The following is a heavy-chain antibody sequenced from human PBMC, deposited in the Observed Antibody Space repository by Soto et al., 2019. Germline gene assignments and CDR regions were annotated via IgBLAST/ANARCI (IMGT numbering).Heavy chain of an antibody. CDR1: GYTFTSHD. CDR3: ARWDYGVYARFAY. D-gene: IGHD4-17*01. Sequence: QVQLVQSGAEVKKSGASVKVSCKASGYTFTSHDINWVRQATGQGLEWMGWMNPNSGNTGYAQKVTSRVTMTTNTSISTAYMELSSLRSEDTAVYYCARWDYGVYARFAYWGQGTLVTVSS. V-gene: IGHV1-8*01. J-gene: IGHJ4*02. CDR2: MNPNSGNT.